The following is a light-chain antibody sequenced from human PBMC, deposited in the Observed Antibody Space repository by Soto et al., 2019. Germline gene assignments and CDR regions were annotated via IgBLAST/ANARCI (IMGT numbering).Light chain of an antibody. Sequence: EIVLTQSPGTLSLSPGERATLSCRASQSVSSSYLAWYQQKPGQAPRLLIYDASRATGIPDRFSGSGSGTDFPLTTTRLEPEDFAAYYCQHYGTSALFGPGTKVDI. J-gene: IGKJ3*01. CDR1: QSVSSSY. CDR2: DAS. CDR3: QHYGTSAL. V-gene: IGKV3-20*01.